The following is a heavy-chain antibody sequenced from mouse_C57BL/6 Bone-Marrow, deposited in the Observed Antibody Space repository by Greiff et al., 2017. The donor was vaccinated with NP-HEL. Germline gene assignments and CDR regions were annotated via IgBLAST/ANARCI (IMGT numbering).Heavy chain of an antibody. V-gene: IGHV1-61*01. CDR2: IYPSDSET. CDR3: ARDNYGSGWFAY. D-gene: IGHD1-1*01. Sequence: VQLQQPGAELVRPGSSVKLSCKASGYTFTSYWMDWVQQRPGQGLEWIGNIYPSDSETHYTQKFKDKATLTVDKSSSTAYMQLSSLTAEDSALYYCARDNYGSGWFAYWGKGTMVTVSA. J-gene: IGHJ3*01. CDR1: GYTFTSYW.